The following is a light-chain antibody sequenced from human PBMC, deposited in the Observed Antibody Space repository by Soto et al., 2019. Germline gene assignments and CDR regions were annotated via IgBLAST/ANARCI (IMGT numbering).Light chain of an antibody. J-gene: IGKJ2*01. V-gene: IGKV3-15*01. CDR2: GAS. CDR3: QHFQNWPYT. Sequence: EIVMTQSPGTLSVSPGERATLSCRASQSINRNLVWYQQKPGQPPRLLIYGASTRATGIPARFGGSGSGTEFTLTISSLQSEDFAVYYCQHFQNWPYTFGQGTKLEI. CDR1: QSINRN.